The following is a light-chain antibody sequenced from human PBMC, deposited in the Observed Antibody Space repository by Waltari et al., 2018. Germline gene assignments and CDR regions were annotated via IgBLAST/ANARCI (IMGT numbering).Light chain of an antibody. CDR3: TSFSSDSTPLV. CDR1: SRDIGLYNY. J-gene: IGLJ1*01. V-gene: IGLV2-14*03. Sequence: QSALTQPASVSGSLGQSITMSCTGTSRDIGLYNYVSWYQQHPGKAPKLLIYDVSNRPSGVSNRFSGSKSGNTASLTISGLQSEDEADYYCTSFSSDSTPLVFGTGTRVTV. CDR2: DVS.